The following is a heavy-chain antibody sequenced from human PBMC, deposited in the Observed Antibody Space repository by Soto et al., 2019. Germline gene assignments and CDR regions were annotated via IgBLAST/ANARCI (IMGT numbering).Heavy chain of an antibody. CDR2: IYYSGST. Sequence: QVQLQESGPGLVKPSQTLSLTCTVSGAFLTSDGYYWSWIRQHPGKGLEYIGYIYYSGSTYYNPSLKSRVSISVDTSNKQFSLNLHSVTAADTAVYFWAREYGSGGWFDPWGQGTLVTVSS. J-gene: IGHJ5*02. CDR3: AREYGSGGWFDP. V-gene: IGHV4-31*03. D-gene: IGHD3-10*01. CDR1: GAFLTSDGYY.